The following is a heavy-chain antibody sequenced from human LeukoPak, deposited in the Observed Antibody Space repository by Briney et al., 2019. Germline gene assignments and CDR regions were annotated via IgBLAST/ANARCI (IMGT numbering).Heavy chain of an antibody. CDR2: IIPILGIA. J-gene: IGHJ4*02. CDR1: GYTFTSYG. Sequence: SVKVSCKASGYTFTSYGISWVRQAPGQGLEWMGRIIPILGIANYAQKFQGRVTITADKSTSTAYMELSSLRSEDTAVYYCAGGIVATTANFDYWGQGTLVTVSS. D-gene: IGHD5-12*01. V-gene: IGHV1-69*04. CDR3: AGGIVATTANFDY.